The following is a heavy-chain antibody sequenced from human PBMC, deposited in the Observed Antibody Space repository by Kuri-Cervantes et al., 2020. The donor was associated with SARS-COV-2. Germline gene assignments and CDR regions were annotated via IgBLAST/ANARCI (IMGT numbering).Heavy chain of an antibody. CDR3: AKQHGTTLSLYYFDY. Sequence: ETLSLTCTVSGGSISSGYYWGWVRQAPGKGLEWVSAISGSGGSTYYADSVKGRFTISRDNSKNTLYLQMNSLRAEDTAVYYCAKQHGTTLSLYYFDYWGQGTLVTDSS. CDR1: GGSISSGYY. CDR2: ISGSGGST. J-gene: IGHJ4*02. D-gene: IGHD1-7*01. V-gene: IGHV3-23*01.